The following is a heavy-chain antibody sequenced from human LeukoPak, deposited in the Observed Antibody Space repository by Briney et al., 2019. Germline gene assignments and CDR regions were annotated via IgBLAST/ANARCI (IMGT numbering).Heavy chain of an antibody. CDR1: GFTLSDYY. CDR2: ISGTGTTT. V-gene: IGHV3-11*04. D-gene: IGHD1-14*01. CDR3: ARDEGTPST. Sequence: EGSLRLSCVAYGFTLSDYYMSWVRQAPGKGLEWLSDISGTGTTTHSADSVKGRFTISRDNAKNSLYLQMNGLRAEDTAVYYCARDEGTPSTWGQGTLVTVSS. J-gene: IGHJ5*02.